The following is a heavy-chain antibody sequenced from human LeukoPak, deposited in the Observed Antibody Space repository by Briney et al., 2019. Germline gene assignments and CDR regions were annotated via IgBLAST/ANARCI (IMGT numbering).Heavy chain of an antibody. V-gene: IGHV4-59*01. J-gene: IGHJ2*01. CDR1: GGSISSYY. CDR2: VSDSGTT. CDR3: ARVEVYSSSWYIPGWYFDL. Sequence: SETLSLTCTVSGGSISSYYWSWIRQPPGKGLEWFGYVSDSGTTNYNPSLKSRVTISVDTSKIQFSLKLSSVTAADTAVYYCARVEVYSSSWYIPGWYFDLWGRGTLVTVSS. D-gene: IGHD6-13*01.